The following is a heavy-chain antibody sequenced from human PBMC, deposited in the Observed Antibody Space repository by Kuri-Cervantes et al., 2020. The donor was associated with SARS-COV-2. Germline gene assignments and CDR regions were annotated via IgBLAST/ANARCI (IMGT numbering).Heavy chain of an antibody. CDR1: GGSISSGSYY. CDR2: IYTSGST. Sequence: LRLSCTVSGGSISSGSYYWSWIRQPAGKGLEWIGYIYTSGSTNYNPSLKSRVTISVDTSKNQFSLKLSSVTAADTAVYYCARGGIYDSSGYYGYWGQGTLVTVSS. CDR3: ARGGIYDSSGYYGY. V-gene: IGHV4-61*09. J-gene: IGHJ4*02. D-gene: IGHD3-22*01.